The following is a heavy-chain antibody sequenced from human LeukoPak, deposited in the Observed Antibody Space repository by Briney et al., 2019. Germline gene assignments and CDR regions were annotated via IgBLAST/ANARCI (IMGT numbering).Heavy chain of an antibody. V-gene: IGHV1-8*01. CDR1: GYTFTSYD. D-gene: IGHD3-3*01. CDR3: ARARDFWSGPPYFGA. J-gene: IGHJ5*02. CDR2: MNPNSGNT. Sequence: ASVKVSCKASGYTFTSYDINWVRQATGQGLEWMGWMNPNSGNTGYAQKFQGRVTMTRNTSISTAYMELSNLRSEDTAVYYCARARDFWSGPPYFGAWGQGTLVTVSS.